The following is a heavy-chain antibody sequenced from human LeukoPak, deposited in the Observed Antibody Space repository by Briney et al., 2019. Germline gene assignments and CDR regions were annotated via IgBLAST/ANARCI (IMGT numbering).Heavy chain of an antibody. CDR3: ARAAGRRYYYYYMDV. CDR1: GFTFSSYG. V-gene: IGHV3-23*01. CDR2: ISGSGGST. Sequence: GGSLRLSCAASGFTFSSYGMSWVRQAPGKGLEWVSAISGSGGSTYYADSVKGRFTISRDNAKNSLYLQMNSLRAGDTAVYYCARAAGRRYYYYYMDVWGKGTTVTISS. J-gene: IGHJ6*03.